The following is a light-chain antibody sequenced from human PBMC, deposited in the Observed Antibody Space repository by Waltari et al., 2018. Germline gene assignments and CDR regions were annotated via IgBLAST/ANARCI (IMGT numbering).Light chain of an antibody. CDR2: DVT. CDR3: SSYSSTNTVV. J-gene: IGLJ3*02. Sequence: QSALTQPASVSGSPGQSVTISCTGTSSDVGGYNFVSWYQQHPGRAPKLMFFDVTHRPSGVSTRFPGSKSGDTASLTISGLQAADEAEYYCSSYSSTNTVVFGGGTQLTV. V-gene: IGLV2-14*03. CDR1: SSDVGGYNF.